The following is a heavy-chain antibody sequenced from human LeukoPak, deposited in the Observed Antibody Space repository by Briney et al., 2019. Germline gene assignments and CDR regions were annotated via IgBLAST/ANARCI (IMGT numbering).Heavy chain of an antibody. CDR3: ARGRMTTVPYYFDY. Sequence: PGGSLRLSCAASGFTFDDYGMSWVRQAPGKGLEWVSGINWNGGSTGYADSVKGRFTISRDNAENSLYLQMNSLRAEDTALYCCARGRMTTVPYYFDYWGQGTLVTVSS. J-gene: IGHJ4*02. D-gene: IGHD4-17*01. V-gene: IGHV3-20*04. CDR1: GFTFDDYG. CDR2: INWNGGST.